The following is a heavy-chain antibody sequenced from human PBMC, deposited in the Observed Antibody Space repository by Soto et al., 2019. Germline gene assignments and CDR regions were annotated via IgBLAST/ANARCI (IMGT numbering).Heavy chain of an antibody. J-gene: IGHJ6*02. V-gene: IGHV1-69*13. CDR1: GGTFSSYA. CDR2: IIPIFGTA. D-gene: IGHD3-9*01. CDR3: ARESTSDWSGNYYYYYGMDV. Sequence: SVEVSCKASGGTFSSYAISWVRQAPGQGLEWMGGIIPIFGTANYAQKFQGRVTITADESTSTAYMELSSLRSEDTAVYYCARESTSDWSGNYYYYYGMDVWGQGTTVNVS.